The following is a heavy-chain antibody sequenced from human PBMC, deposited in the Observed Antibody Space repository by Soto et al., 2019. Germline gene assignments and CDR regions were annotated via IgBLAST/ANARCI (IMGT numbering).Heavy chain of an antibody. V-gene: IGHV1-69*06. D-gene: IGHD3-22*01. CDR3: ARDQNRYDSSGYYWDYFDD. CDR1: GGTFSSYA. J-gene: IGHJ4*02. CDR2: IIPIFGTA. Sequence: SGKVCCHASGGTFSSYAIGLVRQAPGQGLQWMGGIIPIFGTANYAQKFQVRVTIIADKSTSTAYMELSSLRSEDTAVYYCARDQNRYDSSGYYWDYFDDWGQGTLVTVSS.